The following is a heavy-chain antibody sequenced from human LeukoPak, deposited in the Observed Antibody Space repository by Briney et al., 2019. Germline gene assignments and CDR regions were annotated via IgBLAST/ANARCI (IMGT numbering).Heavy chain of an antibody. J-gene: IGHJ4*02. CDR1: GGSFRGYY. Sequence: PSETLSLTCAVYGGSFRGYYWSWIRQPPGKGLEWIGEINHSGSTNYNPSLKSRVTISVDTSKNQFSLKLSSVTAADTAVYYCARYSGYPTYYFDYWGQGTLVTVSS. CDR3: ARYSGYPTYYFDY. V-gene: IGHV4-34*01. CDR2: INHSGST. D-gene: IGHD5-12*01.